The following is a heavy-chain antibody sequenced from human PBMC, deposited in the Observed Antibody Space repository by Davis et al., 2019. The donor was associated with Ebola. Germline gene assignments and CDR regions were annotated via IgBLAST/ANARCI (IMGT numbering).Heavy chain of an antibody. Sequence: GESLKISCAASGFTFRQYAMSWVRQAPGKGLECVSTISGSGGSTSYADSVKGRFTISRDRSKNTVYLQMSSLRAEDTAVYYCAKHPSICTNGVCYTYYYYGMDVWGQGTTVTVSS. CDR2: ISGSGGST. D-gene: IGHD2-8*01. CDR3: AKHPSICTNGVCYTYYYYGMDV. V-gene: IGHV3-23*01. J-gene: IGHJ6*02. CDR1: GFTFRQYA.